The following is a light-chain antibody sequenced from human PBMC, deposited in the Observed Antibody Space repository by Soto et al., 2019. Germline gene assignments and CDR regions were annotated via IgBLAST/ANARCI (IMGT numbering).Light chain of an antibody. CDR3: QQYNRYS. CDR1: QSISNW. V-gene: IGKV1-5*01. CDR2: HAS. J-gene: IGKJ1*01. Sequence: DIQMTQSPSTLPASVGDRVTITCRASQSISNWLAWYQQKPGKAPKVLIYHASNLQSGVPSRFSGSGSGTAFTLTISSLQPADFATYYCQQYNRYSFGQGTKVEIK.